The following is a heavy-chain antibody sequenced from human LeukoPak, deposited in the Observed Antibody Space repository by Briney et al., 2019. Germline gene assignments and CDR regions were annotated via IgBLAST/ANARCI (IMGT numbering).Heavy chain of an antibody. V-gene: IGHV3-48*04. CDR1: GFTFSTYS. CDR2: ISSSSTTI. CDR3: ARAESSWYFDP. Sequence: GGSLRLSCAASGFTFSTYSMNWVRQAPGKGLEWVSYISSSSTTIYYADSVKGRFTISRDNAKNSLYLQMNSLRAEDTAVCYSARAESSWYFDPWGQGTLVTVSS. J-gene: IGHJ5*02. D-gene: IGHD6-13*01.